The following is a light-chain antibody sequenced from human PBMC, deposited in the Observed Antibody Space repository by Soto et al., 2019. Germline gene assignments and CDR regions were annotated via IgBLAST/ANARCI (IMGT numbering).Light chain of an antibody. CDR3: LQDYNYPWT. CDR2: AAS. J-gene: IGKJ1*01. V-gene: IGKV1-6*01. Sequence: AIQMTQSPSSLSASVGDRVSITCRASQSIRNDLGWYQVKAGKAPKLLIYAASSLQSGVPPRFSGSGSGTEFTLTISSLQPEDFATYYCLQDYNYPWTFGQGTTVEIK. CDR1: QSIRND.